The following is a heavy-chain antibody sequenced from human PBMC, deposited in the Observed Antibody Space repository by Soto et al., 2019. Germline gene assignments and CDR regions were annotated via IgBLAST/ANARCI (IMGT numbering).Heavy chain of an antibody. Sequence: KPSETLSLTCTVFGGSISAYYWSWIRQPAGKGLEWIGRISPSGSTNYNPSLKSRVTMSVDTSKNQFSLKLRSVTAADTAVYSCAREPYYFDTSGYYSWFDPWGQGTLVTVSS. J-gene: IGHJ5*02. CDR2: ISPSGST. CDR3: AREPYYFDTSGYYSWFDP. D-gene: IGHD3-22*01. CDR1: GGSISAYY. V-gene: IGHV4-4*07.